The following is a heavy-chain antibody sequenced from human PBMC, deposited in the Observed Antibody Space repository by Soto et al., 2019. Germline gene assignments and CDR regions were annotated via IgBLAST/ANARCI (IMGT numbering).Heavy chain of an antibody. CDR3: ARVRGHGDYRIPYYYHYGMDV. D-gene: IGHD4-17*01. Sequence: QVQLVQSGAEVKKPGSSVKVSCKASGGTFSSYAISWVRQAPGQGLEWMGGIIPIFGTANYEQKFQGRVTITADESTRTAIMEMSSLRSEDTAVYYCARVRGHGDYRIPYYYHYGMDVWGQGTTVTVSS. V-gene: IGHV1-69*12. CDR2: IIPIFGTA. J-gene: IGHJ6*02. CDR1: GGTFSSYA.